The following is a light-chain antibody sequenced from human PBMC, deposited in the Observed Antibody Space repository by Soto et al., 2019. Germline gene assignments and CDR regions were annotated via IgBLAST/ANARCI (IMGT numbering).Light chain of an antibody. CDR1: SSDVGSYNL. CDR3: CSYAGSSTWV. J-gene: IGLJ1*01. V-gene: IGLV2-23*01. CDR2: EGS. Sequence: QSVLTQPASVSASPGQSITISCTGTSSDVGSYNLFSWYQQHPGKAPKPMIYEGSKRRSGVSNRFSGSKSGNKASLTISGLQAEDEADYYCCSYAGSSTWVFGTGTKLTVL.